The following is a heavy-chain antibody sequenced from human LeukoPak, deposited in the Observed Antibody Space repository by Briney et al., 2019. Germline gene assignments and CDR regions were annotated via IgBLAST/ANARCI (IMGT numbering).Heavy chain of an antibody. CDR1: GFTVSRNY. CDR3: ARWRPIDAFDI. CDR2: LSSTGNT. Sequence: GWSLRLSCAASGFTVSRNYMNWVRQAPGKGLEWVSLLSSTGNTSYADSVKGRFTISRHNSKNTLYLQVNSLRPEDTAMYYCARWRPIDAFDIWGQGTMVIVSS. V-gene: IGHV3-53*04. D-gene: IGHD3-3*01. J-gene: IGHJ3*02.